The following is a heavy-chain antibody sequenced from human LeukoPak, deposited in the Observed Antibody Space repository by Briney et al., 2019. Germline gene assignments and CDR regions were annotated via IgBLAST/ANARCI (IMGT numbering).Heavy chain of an antibody. CDR1: GFIVSSNY. J-gene: IGHJ3*02. CDR2: IYSGGRT. D-gene: IGHD3-10*01. CDR3: ARGLGRELDGAFDI. V-gene: IGHV3-53*01. Sequence: PGGSLRLSCAASGFIVSSNYMSWVRQAPGKGLEWVSVIYSGGRTYYADSVKGRFTISRDNSRNTLCLQMNSLRAEDTAVYYCARGLGRELDGAFDIWGQGTMVTVSS.